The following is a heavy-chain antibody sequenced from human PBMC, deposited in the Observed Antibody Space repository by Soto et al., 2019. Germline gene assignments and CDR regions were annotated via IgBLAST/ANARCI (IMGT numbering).Heavy chain of an antibody. D-gene: IGHD6-6*01. CDR2: IDPSDSYT. J-gene: IGHJ6*02. V-gene: IGHV5-10-1*01. CDR1: GYSFTSYW. CDR3: ARRPVSSSGPYYYGMDV. Sequence: GESLKISCKGSGYSFTSYWISWVRQMPGKGLEWMGRIDPSDSYTNYSPSFQGHVTISADKSISTAYLQWGSLKASDTAMYYCARRPVSSSGPYYYGMDVWGQGTTVTVSS.